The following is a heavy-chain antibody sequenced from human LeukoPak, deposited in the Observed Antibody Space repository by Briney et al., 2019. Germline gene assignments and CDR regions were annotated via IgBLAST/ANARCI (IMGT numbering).Heavy chain of an antibody. J-gene: IGHJ3*02. V-gene: IGHV4-34*01. CDR2: INHSGST. CDR3: ARGRIADDAFDI. D-gene: IGHD6-13*01. CDR1: GGSFSGYY. Sequence: SETLSLTCAVYGGSFSGYYWSWIRQPPGKGLEWIGEINHSGSTNYNPSLKSRITISVDTSKNQFSLKLSSVTAADTAVYYCARGRIADDAFDIWGQGTMVTVSS.